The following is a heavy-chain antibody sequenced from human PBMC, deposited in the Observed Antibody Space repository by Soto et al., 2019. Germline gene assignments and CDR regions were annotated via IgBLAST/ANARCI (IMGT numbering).Heavy chain of an antibody. CDR2: MHYSGHT. CDR3: ARRVSRMDV. CDR1: GGSISSSSYY. V-gene: IGHV4-39*01. Sequence: QLQLRESGPGLVRPSETLSLTSTVSGGSISSSSYYWAWIRQPPGKGLEWIGSMHYSGHTDYTPSLKSRLTISVDTSKNQFSLKLTSVSAADTAVYYCARRVSRMDVWGQGTTVTVSS. J-gene: IGHJ6*02.